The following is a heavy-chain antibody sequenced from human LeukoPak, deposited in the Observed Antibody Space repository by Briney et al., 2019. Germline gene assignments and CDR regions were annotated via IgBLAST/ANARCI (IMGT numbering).Heavy chain of an antibody. CDR3: PRGGVYSQGFDY. CDR1: GFTFSSYS. D-gene: IGHD5/OR15-5a*01. V-gene: IGHV3-21*01. J-gene: IGHJ4*02. CDR2: ISTTSDYI. Sequence: PGGSLRLSCAASGFTFSSYSMNWVLQAPGKGLEWVSSISTTSDYIYYADSLKGRLTISGDNAKNSLYLQMNSLRAEDTAVYYRPRGGVYSQGFDYWGQGTLVTVSS.